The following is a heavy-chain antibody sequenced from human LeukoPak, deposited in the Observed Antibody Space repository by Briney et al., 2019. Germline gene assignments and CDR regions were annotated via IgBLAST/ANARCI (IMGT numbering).Heavy chain of an antibody. J-gene: IGHJ4*02. V-gene: IGHV1-24*01. CDR2: FDPEDGET. CDR3: AKDIVGKIKGGELPQEVY. Sequence: ASVKVSCKVSGHTLTELSMHWVRQAPGKGLEWMGGFDPEDGETIYAQKFQGRVTMTEDTSTDTAYMELSSLRSEDTAVYYCAKDIVGKIKGGELPQEVYWGQGTLVTVSS. D-gene: IGHD5-12*01. CDR1: GHTLTELS.